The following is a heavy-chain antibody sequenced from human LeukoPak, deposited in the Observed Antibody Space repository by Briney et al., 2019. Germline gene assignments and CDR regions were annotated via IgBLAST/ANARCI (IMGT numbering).Heavy chain of an antibody. Sequence: ASVKVSCKASGYTFTSYGISWVRQAPGQGFEWMGWISAYNGNTNYARKLQGRVTMTTDTSTSTAYMELRSLRSDDTAVYYCATEFYHYDSSGYYYGSTDWGQGTLVTVSS. J-gene: IGHJ4*02. D-gene: IGHD3-22*01. CDR2: ISAYNGNT. V-gene: IGHV1-18*01. CDR3: ATEFYHYDSSGYYYGSTD. CDR1: GYTFTSYG.